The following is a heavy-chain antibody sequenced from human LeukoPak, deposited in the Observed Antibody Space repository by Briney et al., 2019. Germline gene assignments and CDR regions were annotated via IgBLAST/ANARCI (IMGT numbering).Heavy chain of an antibody. CDR2: IDPSDSYT. J-gene: IGHJ5*02. Sequence: PGESLKISCQGSGYSFTTYWISWVRQMPGKGLEWMGRIDPSDSYTNYSPSFQGHVTISADKSISTAYLQWSSLKASDTAMYYCARPGLTGENWFDPWGQGTLVTVSS. CDR3: ARPGLTGENWFDP. CDR1: GYSFTTYW. D-gene: IGHD7-27*01. V-gene: IGHV5-10-1*01.